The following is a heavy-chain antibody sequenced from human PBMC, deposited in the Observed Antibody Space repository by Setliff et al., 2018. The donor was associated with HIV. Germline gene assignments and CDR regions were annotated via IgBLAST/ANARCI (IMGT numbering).Heavy chain of an antibody. J-gene: IGHJ4*02. CDR3: ARGLTYYDNVWGNYRFDY. D-gene: IGHD3-16*02. CDR2: INPNSGDT. V-gene: IGHV1-2*02. CDR1: ADTFIGYY. Sequence: GASVKVSCKASADTFIGYYIHWVRQAPGQGLEYMGWINPNSGDTNYAQKSQGKVTMTRDTSINTAYLELYRLRSDDTAVYYCARGLTYYDNVWGNYRFDYWGQGTLVTVSS.